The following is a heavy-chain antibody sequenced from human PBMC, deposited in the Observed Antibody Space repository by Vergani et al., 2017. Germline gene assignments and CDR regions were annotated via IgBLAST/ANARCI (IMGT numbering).Heavy chain of an antibody. V-gene: IGHV3-73*02. J-gene: IGHJ4*02. D-gene: IGHD5-18*01. CDR1: GFTFSGSA. Sequence: EVQLVESGGGLVQPGGSLKLSCAASGFTFSGSAMHWVRQASGKGLEWVGRIRSKANSYATAYAASVKGRFTISRDDSKNTAYLQMNSLKTEDTAVYYCARGGSVDTAMGLFDYWGQGTLVTVSS. CDR2: IRSKANSYAT. CDR3: ARGGSVDTAMGLFDY.